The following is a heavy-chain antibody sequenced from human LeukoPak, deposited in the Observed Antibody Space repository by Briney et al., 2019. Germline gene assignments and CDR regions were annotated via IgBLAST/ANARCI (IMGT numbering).Heavy chain of an antibody. Sequence: SETLSLTCTVSGGSISSYYWSWIRQPPGKGLEWIGYIYYSGSTNYNPSLKSRVTISVDTSKNQFSLKLSSVTAADTAVYYCARIGGDGYSCDYWGQGTLVTVSS. CDR1: GGSISSYY. CDR3: ARIGGDGYSCDY. D-gene: IGHD5-24*01. V-gene: IGHV4-59*01. CDR2: IYYSGST. J-gene: IGHJ4*02.